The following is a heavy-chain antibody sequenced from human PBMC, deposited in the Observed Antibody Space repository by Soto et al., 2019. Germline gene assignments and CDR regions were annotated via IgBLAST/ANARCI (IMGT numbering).Heavy chain of an antibody. CDR1: GGTFKSYA. D-gene: IGHD3-10*01. CDR3: ARSRYYYGSGSYYNGDY. V-gene: IGHV1-69*06. Sequence: SVKVSCKASGGTFKSYAISWVRQAPGQGFEWMGGIIPIFGTSNYAQKFQGRATITADKSANTAYMELSSLRSEDTAVYYCARSRYYYGSGSYYNGDYWGQGTLVTVSS. CDR2: IIPIFGTS. J-gene: IGHJ4*02.